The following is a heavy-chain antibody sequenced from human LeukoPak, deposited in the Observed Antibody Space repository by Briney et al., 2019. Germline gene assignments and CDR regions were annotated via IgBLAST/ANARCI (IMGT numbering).Heavy chain of an antibody. CDR3: ARDNSVEDTAWWFDP. CDR1: GYTFTSYY. Sequence: ASVKVSCKASGYTFTSYYMHWVRQAPGQGLEWMGIINPSGGSTSYAQKFQGRVTMTRDMSTSTDYMELSSLKSEDTAVYYCARDNSVEDTAWWFDPWGQGTLVTVSS. J-gene: IGHJ5*02. CDR2: INPSGGST. V-gene: IGHV1-46*01. D-gene: IGHD4-23*01.